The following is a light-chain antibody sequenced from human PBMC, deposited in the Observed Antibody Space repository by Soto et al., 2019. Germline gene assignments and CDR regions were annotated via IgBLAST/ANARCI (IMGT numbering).Light chain of an antibody. CDR1: QSISSY. V-gene: IGKV1-39*01. J-gene: IGKJ2*01. Sequence: DIQMTQSPSSLSASVGDRVTITCRASQSISSYLNWYQQKPGKAPKLLIYAASSLQSGVSSRFSGSGSGTDFTLTISSLQPEDFATYYCQQSYSTPPVTFGQGTKREIK. CDR2: AAS. CDR3: QQSYSTPPVT.